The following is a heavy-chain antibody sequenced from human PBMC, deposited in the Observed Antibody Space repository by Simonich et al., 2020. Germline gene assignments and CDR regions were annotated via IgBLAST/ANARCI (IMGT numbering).Heavy chain of an antibody. J-gene: IGHJ4*02. V-gene: IGHV3-7*01. CDR3: ARDREVYGSGSYYNY. Sequence: EVQLVESGGGLVKPGGSLRLSCAASGFTFSSYWMSWVRQAPGKGLEWVANIKQDGSEKYYVDSVKGRFTISRDKAKNSLYLQMNSLRAEDTAVYYCARDREVYGSGSYYNYWGQGTLVTVSS. D-gene: IGHD3-10*01. CDR2: IKQDGSEK. CDR1: GFTFSSYW.